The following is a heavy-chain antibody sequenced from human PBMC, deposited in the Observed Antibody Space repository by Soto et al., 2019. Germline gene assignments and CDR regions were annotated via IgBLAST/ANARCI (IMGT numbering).Heavy chain of an antibody. CDR1: RYTFKSHG. V-gene: IGHV3-23*01. Sequence: GGSLRLSCVVSRYTFKSHGLSWVRQAPGKGLEWVSTIDSTGANTHYADSVRGRLTISRDNSRNTLHLQMHDLRADDTALYYCVSWVSAHFDYWGQGTLVTAPQ. CDR3: VSWVSAHFDY. D-gene: IGHD3-16*01. J-gene: IGHJ4*02. CDR2: IDSTGANT.